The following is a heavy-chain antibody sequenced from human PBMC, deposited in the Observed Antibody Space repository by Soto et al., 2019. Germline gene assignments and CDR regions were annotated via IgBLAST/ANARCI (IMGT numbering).Heavy chain of an antibody. CDR1: EVMSRQYS. CDR2: ISSTGALM. Sequence: PVGSLRVSCAASEVMSRQYSMNWVRQAPGKGLEWVSSISSTGALMYYADSVKGRFTISRDDADNSLYLQMNSLRVEDTAVYYCARDRLARGIPVAGRIDYWGQGALVTVSS. D-gene: IGHD6-19*01. V-gene: IGHV3-21*01. CDR3: ARDRLARGIPVAGRIDY. J-gene: IGHJ4*02.